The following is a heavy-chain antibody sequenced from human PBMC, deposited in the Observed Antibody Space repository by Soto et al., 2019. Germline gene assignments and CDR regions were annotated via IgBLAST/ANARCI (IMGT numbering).Heavy chain of an antibody. J-gene: IGHJ4*02. CDR1: GFTFNSYS. CDR3: AKNSNDFWSGYNY. V-gene: IGHV3-23*01. Sequence: PGGSLRLSCAVSGFTFNSYSVNWVRQAPGKGLEWVSSISASGASRYDADSVKGRFTISRDNSKNTLYLQMNSLRAEDTAVYYCAKNSNDFWSGYNYWGQGTLVTVS. D-gene: IGHD3-3*01. CDR2: ISASGASR.